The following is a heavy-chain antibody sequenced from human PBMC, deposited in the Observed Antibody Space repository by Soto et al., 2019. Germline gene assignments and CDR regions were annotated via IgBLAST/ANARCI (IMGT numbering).Heavy chain of an antibody. Sequence: PSETLSLTCAVSGGSIISGGYSWGWIRQPPGQGLEWIGYMYHSGNTYYNPSLKGRVTISLDHSRNHFSLRLTSVTAADTAVYYCARDLWVEPELYYYGMDVWGQGTTVTVSS. J-gene: IGHJ6*02. V-gene: IGHV4-30-2*05. CDR2: MYHSGNT. CDR3: ARDLWVEPELYYYGMDV. D-gene: IGHD1-1*01. CDR1: GGSIISGGYS.